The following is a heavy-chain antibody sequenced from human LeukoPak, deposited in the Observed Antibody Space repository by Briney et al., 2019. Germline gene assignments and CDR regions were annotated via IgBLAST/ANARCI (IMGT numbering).Heavy chain of an antibody. D-gene: IGHD2-2*03. CDR3: ARDRGYCRSPSCYSYWFDS. J-gene: IGHJ5*01. Sequence: WRSLRLSCEASGFTFSSYGMRRVRQAPGKGLEWVAVISYDGSNKYYADSVKGRFTISRDNADNSLYLQMNSLRAEDTAVYYCARDRGYCRSPSCYSYWFDSWGQGTLVTLSS. CDR2: ISYDGSNK. CDR1: GFTFSSYG. V-gene: IGHV3-30*03.